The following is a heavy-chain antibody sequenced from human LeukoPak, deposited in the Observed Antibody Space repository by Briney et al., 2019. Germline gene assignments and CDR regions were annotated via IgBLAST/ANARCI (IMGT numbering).Heavy chain of an antibody. Sequence: AAVKVSSKTSGDTFTVDRIHWGRQARGHGLEWVGWINPYTGGTDYITKLQGRVTLTVNTSIRTAYMELRSVRSEDTAVYYCARGSLGRNPVYWGQGTLVTVSS. CDR1: GDTFTVDR. D-gene: IGHD1-14*01. CDR2: INPYTGGT. J-gene: IGHJ4*02. V-gene: IGHV1-8*01. CDR3: ARGSLGRNPVY.